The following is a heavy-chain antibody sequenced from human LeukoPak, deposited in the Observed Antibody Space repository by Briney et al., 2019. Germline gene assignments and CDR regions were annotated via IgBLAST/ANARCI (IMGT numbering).Heavy chain of an antibody. CDR3: ARGGIYYYDSSGFY. D-gene: IGHD3-22*01. Sequence: GGSLRLSCAASGFIFSSYGMHWVRQAPGKGLEWVAVLWYDGSNKYYADSVKGRFTISRDNSKNTLYLQMKSLRAEDTAVYYCARGGIYYYDSSGFYWGQGTLVTVSS. J-gene: IGHJ4*02. CDR1: GFIFSSYG. V-gene: IGHV3-33*01. CDR2: LWYDGSNK.